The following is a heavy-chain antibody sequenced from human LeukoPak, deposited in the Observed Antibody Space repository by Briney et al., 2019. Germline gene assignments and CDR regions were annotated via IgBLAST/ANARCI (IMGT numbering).Heavy chain of an antibody. J-gene: IGHJ5*02. Sequence: SQTLSLTCTVSGGSISSGSYYWSWIRQPAGKGLEWIGRIYTSGSTNYNPSLKSRVTISVDTSKNQFSLKLSSVTAADTAVYYCARTAGGGRNWFDPWGQRTLVTVSS. D-gene: IGHD2-8*02. CDR2: IYTSGST. CDR1: GGSISSGSYY. CDR3: ARTAGGGRNWFDP. V-gene: IGHV4-61*02.